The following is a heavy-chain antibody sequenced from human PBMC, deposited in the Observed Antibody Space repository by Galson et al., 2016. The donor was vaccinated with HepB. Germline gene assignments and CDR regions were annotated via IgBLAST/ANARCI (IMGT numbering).Heavy chain of an antibody. V-gene: IGHV3-21*01. J-gene: IGHJ4*02. CDR3: ARRHEYCPPVGCSVDY. CDR1: GFTFSSYS. CDR2: ISSSSNYI. D-gene: IGHD2/OR15-2a*01. Sequence: SLRLSCAASGFTFSSYSMNWVRQAPGKGLEWVSSISSSSNYIYYADSVRGRFTISRDNAKNSLYLQMSSLRADDTAVYYWARRHEYCPPVGCSVDYWGQGTLVSVSS.